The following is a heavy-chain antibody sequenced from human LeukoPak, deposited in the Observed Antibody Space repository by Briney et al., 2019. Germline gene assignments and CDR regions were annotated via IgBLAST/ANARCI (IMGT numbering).Heavy chain of an antibody. D-gene: IGHD2-2*01. CDR1: GGSISNYY. CDR3: ARDSPYQLPHYYYYYGMDV. V-gene: IGHV4-4*07. CDR2: IYSSGST. Sequence: PSETLSLTCTVSGGSISNYYWSWIRQPAGKRLEWLGRIYSSGSTNYNPSLESRVTVSVDTSKNQFSLKLSSVTAADTAVYYCARDSPYQLPHYYYYYGMDVWGQGTTVTVSS. J-gene: IGHJ6*02.